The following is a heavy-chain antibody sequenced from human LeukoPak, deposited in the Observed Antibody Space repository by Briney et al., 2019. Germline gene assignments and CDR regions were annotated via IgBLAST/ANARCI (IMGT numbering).Heavy chain of an antibody. J-gene: IGHJ4*02. CDR1: GYTFTGYY. Sequence: ASVKVSCKASGYTFTGYYMHWVRQAPGQGLEWMGWISAYNGNTNYAQKLQGRVTMTTDTSTSTAYMELRSLRSDDTAVYYCARTSRAIAARTHFDYWGQGTLVTVSS. CDR3: ARTSRAIAARTHFDY. V-gene: IGHV1-18*04. D-gene: IGHD6-6*01. CDR2: ISAYNGNT.